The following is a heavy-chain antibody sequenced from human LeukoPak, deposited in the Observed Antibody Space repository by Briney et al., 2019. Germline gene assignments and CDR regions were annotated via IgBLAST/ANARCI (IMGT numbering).Heavy chain of an antibody. CDR2: INPNSGGT. Sequence: ASVKVSCKASGYTFTGYYMHWVRQAPGQGLEWMGWINPNSGGTNYAQEFQGRVTMTRDTSISTAYMELSRLRSDDTAVYYCASYLAAAGYYFDYWGQGTLVTVSS. CDR1: GYTFTGYY. J-gene: IGHJ4*02. CDR3: ASYLAAAGYYFDY. V-gene: IGHV1-2*02. D-gene: IGHD6-13*01.